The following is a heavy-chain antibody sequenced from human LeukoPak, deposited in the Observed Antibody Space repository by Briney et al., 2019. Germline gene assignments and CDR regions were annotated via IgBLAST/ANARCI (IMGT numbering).Heavy chain of an antibody. CDR3: ARGRGMATLPFDS. CDR2: IHYSESG. J-gene: IGHJ4*02. CDR1: GDPMISYY. D-gene: IGHD2-8*01. Sequence: KPSETLSLTCTVSGDPMISYYWTWIRQPPGKALEWIGYIHYSESGKYTSSLKSRVTMSIDTSKRQIFLRLTSVTAADTAVYYCARGRGMATLPFDSWGQGTLVSVSA. V-gene: IGHV4-59*01.